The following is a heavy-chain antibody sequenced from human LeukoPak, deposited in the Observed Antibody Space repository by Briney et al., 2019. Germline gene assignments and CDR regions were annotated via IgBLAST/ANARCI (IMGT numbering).Heavy chain of an antibody. D-gene: IGHD6-19*01. Sequence: SVKVSCKASGGTFSSYAISWVRQAPGQGLEWMGRIIPIFGIANYAQKFQGRVRITADKSTSTAYMELSSLRSEDTAVYYCARGYAIPYSSGWYGNHWGQGTLVTVSS. CDR2: IIPIFGIA. V-gene: IGHV1-69*04. CDR3: ARGYAIPYSSGWYGNH. J-gene: IGHJ5*02. CDR1: GGTFSSYA.